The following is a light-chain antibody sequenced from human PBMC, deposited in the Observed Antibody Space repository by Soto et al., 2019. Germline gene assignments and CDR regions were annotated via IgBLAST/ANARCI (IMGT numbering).Light chain of an antibody. CDR2: WAS. J-gene: IGKJ5*01. CDR3: QHYYTTPVT. Sequence: DIVMTQSPDSLAVSLGERATINCKSSQSVLSSFNNKNQLAWDQHKPGQPPKLLIYWASTRESGVPDRFSGSGSGTDFTLTIASLQAEDVAIYFCQHYYTTPVTFGQGTRLEIK. CDR1: QSVLSSFNNKNQ. V-gene: IGKV4-1*01.